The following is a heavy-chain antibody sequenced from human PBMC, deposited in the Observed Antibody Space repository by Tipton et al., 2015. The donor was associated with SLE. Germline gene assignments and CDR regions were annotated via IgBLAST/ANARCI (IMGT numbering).Heavy chain of an antibody. Sequence: SLRLSCTASGFTFSSQAMSWVRQAPGKGLEWVSRISSSGSSTPYADFVKGRFSISIDKSKKTLFLQMNSLRVDDTATYYCAKFEKTTDFYLDSWGQGTLVSVSS. CDR3: AKFEKTTDFYLDS. CDR1: GFTFSSQA. J-gene: IGHJ4*02. CDR2: ISSSGSST. V-gene: IGHV3-23*01. D-gene: IGHD1/OR15-1a*01.